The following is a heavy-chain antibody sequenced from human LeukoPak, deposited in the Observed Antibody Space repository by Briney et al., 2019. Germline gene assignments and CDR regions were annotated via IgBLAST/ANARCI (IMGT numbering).Heavy chain of an antibody. Sequence: ASVKVSCKASGYTFTSYGISWVRQAPGQGLEWMGWISAYNGNTNYAQKLQGRVTMTTDTSTSTAYMELRSLRSDDTAVYYCARELVDWNYRLYYFDYWGQGTLVTVSS. CDR3: ARELVDWNYRLYYFDY. J-gene: IGHJ4*02. V-gene: IGHV1-18*01. CDR2: ISAYNGNT. CDR1: GYTFTSYG. D-gene: IGHD1-7*01.